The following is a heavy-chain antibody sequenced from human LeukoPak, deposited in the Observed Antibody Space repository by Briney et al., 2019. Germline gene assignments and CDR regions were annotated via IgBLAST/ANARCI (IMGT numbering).Heavy chain of an antibody. D-gene: IGHD3-10*01. Sequence: GGSLRLSCAASGFTFSSYSMNWVRQAPGKGLEWVSYISSSSSTIYYADSVKGRFTISRDNSKNTLYLQMNSLRAEDTAVYYCARDLGTGSGGIWFDPWGQGTLVTVSS. V-gene: IGHV3-48*01. CDR2: ISSSSSTI. J-gene: IGHJ5*02. CDR3: ARDLGTGSGGIWFDP. CDR1: GFTFSSYS.